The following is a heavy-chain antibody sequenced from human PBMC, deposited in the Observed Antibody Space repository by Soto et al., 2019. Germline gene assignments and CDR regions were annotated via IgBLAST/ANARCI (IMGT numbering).Heavy chain of an antibody. Sequence: ASVKVSCKASGYTFTSYGISWVRQAPGQGLEWMGWISAYNGNTNYAQKLQGRVTMTTDTSTSTAYMELRSLRSDDTAVYYCARDRGDFDWWLFDYWGQGTLVTVCS. D-gene: IGHD3-9*01. CDR3: ARDRGDFDWWLFDY. V-gene: IGHV1-18*04. CDR2: ISAYNGNT. CDR1: GYTFTSYG. J-gene: IGHJ4*02.